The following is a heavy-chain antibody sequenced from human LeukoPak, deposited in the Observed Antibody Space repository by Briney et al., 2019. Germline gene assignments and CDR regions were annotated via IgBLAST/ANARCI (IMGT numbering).Heavy chain of an antibody. CDR2: IKKDGSNK. CDR1: EFTFSRYW. J-gene: IGHJ4*02. D-gene: IGHD2/OR15-2a*01. CDR3: ARDVSDEYDSASRIHLDF. Sequence: GGSLRLSCAASEFTFSRYWMTWVRQAPGQGLEWVANIKKDGSNKNYVDSVKGRFTISRDNAKNSLYLQMNSLRVEDTAVYYCARDVSDEYDSASRIHLDFWGRGSLVTVSS. V-gene: IGHV3-7*01.